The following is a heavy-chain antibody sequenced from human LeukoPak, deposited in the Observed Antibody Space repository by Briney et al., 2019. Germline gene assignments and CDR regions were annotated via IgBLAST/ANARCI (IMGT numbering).Heavy chain of an antibody. Sequence: PSETPSLTCTVSGGSISSYYWSWIRQPPGKGLEWIGYIYYSGSTNYNPSLKSRVTISVDTSKNQFSLKLGSVTAADTAVYYCARRDGGYYDSSGYHNWFDPWGQGTLVTVSS. CDR1: GGSISSYY. CDR2: IYYSGST. CDR3: ARRDGGYYDSSGYHNWFDP. J-gene: IGHJ5*02. D-gene: IGHD3-22*01. V-gene: IGHV4-59*08.